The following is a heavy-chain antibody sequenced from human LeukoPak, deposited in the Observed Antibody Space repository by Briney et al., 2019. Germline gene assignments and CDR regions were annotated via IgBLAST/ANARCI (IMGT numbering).Heavy chain of an antibody. CDR2: MNIDGSEK. CDR1: GFTFSNYW. Sequence: PGGSLRLSCAASGFTFSNYWMGWVRQAPGKRPEWVANMNIDGSEKYYADSVKGRFTISRDNARNSVYLQMNSLRVEDTAVYYCAKDIAYDFWSGPNYYFDYWGQGTLVTVSS. CDR3: AKDIAYDFWSGPNYYFDY. J-gene: IGHJ4*02. V-gene: IGHV3-7*01. D-gene: IGHD3-3*01.